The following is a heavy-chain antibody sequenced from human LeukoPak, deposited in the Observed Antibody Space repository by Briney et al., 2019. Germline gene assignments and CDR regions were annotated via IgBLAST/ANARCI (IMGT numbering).Heavy chain of an antibody. D-gene: IGHD4-17*01. CDR2: IYYRGST. CDR3: AREDPQTTVPEGMDV. J-gene: IGHJ6*02. Sequence: PSETLSLTCTVSGDSISSYYWSWIRQPPGKGLEWIGYIYYRGSTNYNPSLRSRVTISVDTSRNQFSLRLSSVTAADTAVYYCAREDPQTTVPEGMDVWGHGTTVIVSS. V-gene: IGHV4-59*01. CDR1: GDSISSYY.